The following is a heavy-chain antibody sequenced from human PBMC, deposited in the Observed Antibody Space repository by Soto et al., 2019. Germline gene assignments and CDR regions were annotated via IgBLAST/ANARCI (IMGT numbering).Heavy chain of an antibody. V-gene: IGHV1-18*01. CDR3: ATRGSRAGAFDI. CDR2: ISAYNGNT. J-gene: IGHJ3*02. CDR1: GYTFTSYG. Sequence: GASVKVSCKASGYTFTSYGISWVRQAPGQGLEWMGWISAYNGNTNYAQKLQGRVTMTTDTSTSTAYMELSSLRSEDTAVYYCATRGSRAGAFDIWGQGTMVTVSS. D-gene: IGHD2-15*01.